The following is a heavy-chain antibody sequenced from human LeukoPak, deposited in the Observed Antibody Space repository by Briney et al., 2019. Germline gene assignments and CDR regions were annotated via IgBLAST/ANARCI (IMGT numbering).Heavy chain of an antibody. V-gene: IGHV3-30*02. CDR3: AKDGRASGHYYFYMDV. CDR2: IRYDGSNK. CDR1: GFTFSTYG. Sequence: SGGSLRLSCAVSGFTFSTYGMHWVRQAPGKGLEWVAFIRYDGSNKYYADSVKGRFTISRDKSKNTLYLQMNSLRGDDTAVYYCAKDGRASGHYYFYMDVWGKGTTVTVSS. D-gene: IGHD1-1*01. J-gene: IGHJ6*03.